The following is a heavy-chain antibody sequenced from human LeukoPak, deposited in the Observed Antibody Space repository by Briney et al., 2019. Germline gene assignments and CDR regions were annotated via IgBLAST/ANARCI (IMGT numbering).Heavy chain of an antibody. D-gene: IGHD5-18*01. CDR3: ARGGYCYGWNDAFDI. Sequence: EASVKASCKASVYTFTSYDINWVRQATGQGLEWMGWMNPNSGNTGYAQKFQGRVTMTRNTSISTAYMELSSLRSEDTAVYYCARGGYCYGWNDAFDIWGQGTMVTVSS. V-gene: IGHV1-8*01. CDR2: MNPNSGNT. CDR1: VYTFTSYD. J-gene: IGHJ3*02.